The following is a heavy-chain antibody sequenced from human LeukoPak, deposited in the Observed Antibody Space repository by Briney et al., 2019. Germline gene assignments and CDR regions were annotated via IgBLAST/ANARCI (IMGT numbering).Heavy chain of an antibody. D-gene: IGHD3-16*01. CDR2: INHSGST. CDR1: GGSFSGYY. J-gene: IGHJ4*02. CDR3: ARGSRWGRFFDY. V-gene: IGHV4-34*01. Sequence: PSETLSLTCAVYGGSFSGYYWSWIRQPPGKGLEWIGEINHSGSTNYNPSLKSRVTISVDTSKNQFSLKLSSVTAADTAVYCCARGSRWGRFFDYWGQGTLVTVSS.